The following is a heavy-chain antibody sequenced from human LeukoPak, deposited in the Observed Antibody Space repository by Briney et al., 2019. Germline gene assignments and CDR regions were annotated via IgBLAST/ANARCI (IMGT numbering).Heavy chain of an antibody. CDR1: GGSSSSYY. CDR3: ARETRDGYKQFIDY. D-gene: IGHD5-24*01. J-gene: IGHJ4*02. V-gene: IGHV4-59*01. Sequence: SETLSRNCTVSGGSSSSYYWSWLRQPPGKGLEWIGYIYYSGSTNYNPSLKSRVTISVDASKNQFSLKLSSVTAADTAVYYCARETRDGYKQFIDYWGQGTLVIVSS. CDR2: IYYSGST.